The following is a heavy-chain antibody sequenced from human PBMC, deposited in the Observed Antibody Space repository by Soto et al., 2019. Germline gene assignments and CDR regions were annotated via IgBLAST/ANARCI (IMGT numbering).Heavy chain of an antibody. CDR3: ARALPSDSSGWSGRAFDI. J-gene: IGHJ3*02. CDR1: RYTFTGDY. V-gene: IGHV1-2*04. D-gene: IGHD6-19*01. Sequence: PVEVSCKASRYTFTGDYMHRARQAPGQGLEWMGWINPNSGGTNYEQKFQGWVTMTRDTSISTAYMELSRLRSDDTAVYYCARALPSDSSGWSGRAFDIWGQGTMVTVSS. CDR2: INPNSGGT.